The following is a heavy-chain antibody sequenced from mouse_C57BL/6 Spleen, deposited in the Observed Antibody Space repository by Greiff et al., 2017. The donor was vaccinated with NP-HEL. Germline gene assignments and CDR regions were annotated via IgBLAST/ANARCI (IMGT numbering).Heavy chain of an antibody. D-gene: IGHD6-1*01. CDR2: ISSGGSYT. Sequence: EVMLVESGGDLVKPGGSLKLSCAASGFTFSSYGMSWVRQTPDKRLEWVATISSGGSYTYYPDSVKGRFTISRDNAKNTLYLQMSSLKSEYTAMYYCAKQQSFDYWGQGTTLTVSS. J-gene: IGHJ2*01. CDR1: GFTFSSYG. V-gene: IGHV5-6*02. CDR3: AKQQSFDY.